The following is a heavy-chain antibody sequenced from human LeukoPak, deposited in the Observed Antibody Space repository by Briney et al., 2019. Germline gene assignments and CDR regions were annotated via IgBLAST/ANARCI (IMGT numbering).Heavy chain of an antibody. D-gene: IGHD4-17*01. CDR3: ARESHDYGDDGLDAFDI. V-gene: IGHV4-34*01. J-gene: IGHJ3*02. CDR1: GGSVSGYY. CDR2: INDSGST. Sequence: PSETLSLTCAVYGGSVSGYYWSWIRQPPGKGLEWIGEINDSGSTNYNPSLRSRVTMSVDTSKNQFSLKLSSVTAADTAVYYCARESHDYGDDGLDAFDIWGQGTMVTVSS.